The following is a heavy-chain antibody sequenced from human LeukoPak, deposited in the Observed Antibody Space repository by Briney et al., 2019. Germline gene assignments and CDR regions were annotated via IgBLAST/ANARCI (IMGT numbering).Heavy chain of an antibody. CDR2: IYYSGRP. V-gene: IGHV4-39*01. Sequence: PSETLSLTCTVSGGSISSSSYYWGWIRQPPGKGLEWIGSIYYSGRPYHNPSLKSRVTMSVDTSKNQFSLPLTSVTAADTAIYYCARLDYSSSYYDSWGQGTLVTVSS. CDR3: ARLDYSSSYYDS. J-gene: IGHJ4*02. D-gene: IGHD6-13*01. CDR1: GGSISSSSYY.